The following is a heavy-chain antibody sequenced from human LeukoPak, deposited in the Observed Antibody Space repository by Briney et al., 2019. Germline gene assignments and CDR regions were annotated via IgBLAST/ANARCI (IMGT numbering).Heavy chain of an antibody. CDR1: GGSISSSSYH. Sequence: SETLSLTCSVSGGSISSSSYHWGWIRQSPGKGLEWIGSIYYSGSAYYNPSLKSRLTISVDTSKNQFSLKLNSVTAADTAVYYCARCISMVRGVIRPPDYWGQGTLVTVSP. J-gene: IGHJ4*02. D-gene: IGHD3-10*01. V-gene: IGHV4-39*01. CDR2: IYYSGSA. CDR3: ARCISMVRGVIRPPDY.